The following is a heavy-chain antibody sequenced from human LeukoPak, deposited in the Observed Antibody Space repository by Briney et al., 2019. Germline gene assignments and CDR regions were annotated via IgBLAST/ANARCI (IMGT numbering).Heavy chain of an antibody. CDR2: IKQDGSEK. CDR3: ARDPGYCSGGSCHITPVVY. Sequence: GGSLRLSCAASGFTFSSYWMSWVRQAPGKGLEWVANIKQDGSEKYYVDSVKGRFTISRDNAKNSLYLQMNSLRAEDTAVYYCARDPGYCSGGSCHITPVVYWGQGTLVTVSS. V-gene: IGHV3-7*01. J-gene: IGHJ4*02. CDR1: GFTFSSYW. D-gene: IGHD2-15*01.